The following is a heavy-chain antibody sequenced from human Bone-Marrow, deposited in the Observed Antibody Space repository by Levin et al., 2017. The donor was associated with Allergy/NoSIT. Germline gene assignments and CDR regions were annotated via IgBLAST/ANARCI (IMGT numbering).Heavy chain of an antibody. CDR1: GGSISTYY. J-gene: IGHJ2*01. V-gene: IGHV4-59*01. Sequence: TASETLSLTCTVSGGSISTYYWTWIRQPPGQGLEWIGYVYYSGSTNYNPSLKSRVTISVDTSENQFSLKLTSVTAADTAVYYCARAPQYYDSSGYYYYYFDFWGRGTLVTVSS. D-gene: IGHD3-22*01. CDR2: VYYSGST. CDR3: ARAPQYYDSSGYYYYYFDF.